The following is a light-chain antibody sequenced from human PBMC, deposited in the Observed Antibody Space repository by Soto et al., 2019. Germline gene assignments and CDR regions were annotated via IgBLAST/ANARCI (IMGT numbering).Light chain of an antibody. CDR3: QTWGTGTWV. Sequence: QPVLTQSPSASASLGASVKLTCTLSSGHNNYAIAWHQQQPEKGPRYLMKLNSDGSHTKGDGIPDRFSGSSSGAERYLTISSLQSEDEADYYCQTWGTGTWVFGGGTKVTAL. CDR1: SGHNNYA. J-gene: IGLJ3*02. CDR2: LNSDGSH. V-gene: IGLV4-69*01.